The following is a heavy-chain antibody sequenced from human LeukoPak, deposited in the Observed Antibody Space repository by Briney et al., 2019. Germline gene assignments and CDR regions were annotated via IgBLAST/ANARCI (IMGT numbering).Heavy chain of an antibody. D-gene: IGHD3-22*01. V-gene: IGHV3-66*01. CDR2: IYSGGST. CDR3: ASSSWRHYYDSSGHFY. J-gene: IGHJ4*02. Sequence: GGSLRLSCAASGFTVSSNYMSWVRQAPGKGLEWVSVIYSGGSTYYADSVKGRSTISRDNSKNTLYLQMNSLRAEDTAVYYCASSSWRHYYDSSGHFYWGQGTLVTVSS. CDR1: GFTVSSNY.